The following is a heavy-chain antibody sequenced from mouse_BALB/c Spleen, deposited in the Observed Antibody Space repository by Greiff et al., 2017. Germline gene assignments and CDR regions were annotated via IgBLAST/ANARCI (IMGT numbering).Heavy chain of an antibody. Sequence: EVKLQQSGPELVKPGASVKIPCKASGYTFTDYNMDWVKQSHGKSLEWIGDINPNNGGTIYNQKFKGKATLTVDKSSSTAYMELRSLTSEDTAVYYCARDYVRYYAMDYWGQGTSVTVSS. D-gene: IGHD5-5*01. CDR3: ARDYVRYYAMDY. CDR2: INPNNGGT. J-gene: IGHJ4*01. V-gene: IGHV1-18*01. CDR1: GYTFTDYN.